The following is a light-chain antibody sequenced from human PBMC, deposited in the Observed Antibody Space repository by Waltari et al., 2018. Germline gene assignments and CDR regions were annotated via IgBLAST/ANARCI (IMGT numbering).Light chain of an antibody. CDR3: QQYNNWPPVFT. V-gene: IGKV3-15*01. J-gene: IGKJ3*01. CDR1: QSISSN. Sequence: IVMTQSPATLSVSPGERATLSCRASQSISSNLAWYQRRPGQAPRHLIFGASNRATGIPARFSGSGSGTEFTLTISSLQSEDLAVYYCQQYNNWPPVFTFGPGTKVDIK. CDR2: GAS.